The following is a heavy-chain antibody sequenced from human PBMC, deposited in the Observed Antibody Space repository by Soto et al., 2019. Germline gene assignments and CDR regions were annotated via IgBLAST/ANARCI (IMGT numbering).Heavy chain of an antibody. D-gene: IGHD3-10*01. CDR3: AKDFKVSGGHYGSLNYYYGMDV. J-gene: IGHJ6*02. CDR2: ISYDGILK. CDR1: GFTFSAFC. Sequence: GGSLRLSCAVSGFTFSAFCMPWVRQAPGKGLEWVAIISYDGILKYYADSVKGRFTISRDTSKGALYLQMNSLTPEDTAVYYCAKDFKVSGGHYGSLNYYYGMDVWGQGTTVTVS. V-gene: IGHV3-30*18.